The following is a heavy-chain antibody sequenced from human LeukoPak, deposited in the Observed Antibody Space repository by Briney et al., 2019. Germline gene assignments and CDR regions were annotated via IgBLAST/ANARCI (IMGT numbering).Heavy chain of an antibody. Sequence: SETLSLTCTVSGGSISSYYWSWIRQPAGKGLEWIGRIYTSGSTNYNPSLKSRVTMSVDTSKNQFSLKLSSVTAADTAVYYCARAGGSGSYYMGDAFDIWGQGTMVTVSS. J-gene: IGHJ3*02. V-gene: IGHV4-4*07. CDR3: ARAGGSGSYYMGDAFDI. CDR1: GGSISSYY. CDR2: IYTSGST. D-gene: IGHD3-10*01.